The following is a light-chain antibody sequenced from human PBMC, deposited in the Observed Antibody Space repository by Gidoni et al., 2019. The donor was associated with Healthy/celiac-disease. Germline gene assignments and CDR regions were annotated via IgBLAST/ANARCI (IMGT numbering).Light chain of an antibody. Sequence: QSALTQPASVSASPGQSITISCTGTSSDVGGYDYLSWYQQHQGKAPKLMIYDVRNRPSGVSNRCSGSKSSNTASLTSSGLQAEDEADYYCSSYTSSSTLFGGGTKLTVL. CDR2: DVR. J-gene: IGLJ2*01. CDR1: SSDVGGYDY. CDR3: SSYTSSSTL. V-gene: IGLV2-14*01.